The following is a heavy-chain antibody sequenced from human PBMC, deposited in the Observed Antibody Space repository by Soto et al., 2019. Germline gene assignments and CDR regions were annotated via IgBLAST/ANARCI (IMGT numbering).Heavy chain of an antibody. V-gene: IGHV5-51*01. CDR2: IYPGDSDT. J-gene: IGHJ3*02. CDR3: ARLLNYYDSPDAFDI. CDR1: GYSFTSYW. Sequence: PGESLKISCKGSGYSFTSYWIGWVRQMPGKGLEWMGIIYPGDSDTRYSPSFQGQVTISADKSISTAYLQWSSLKASDTAMYYCARLLNYYDSPDAFDIWGQGTMVTVSS. D-gene: IGHD3-22*01.